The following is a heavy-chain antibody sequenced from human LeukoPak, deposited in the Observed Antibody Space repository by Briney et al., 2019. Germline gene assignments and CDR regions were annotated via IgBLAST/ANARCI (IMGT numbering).Heavy chain of an antibody. Sequence: ASVKVSCKASGFTFTSSAMQWVRQARGQRLEWIGWIVVGSGNTNYAQKFQERVTITRDMSTSTAYMELSSLRSEDTAGYYWAADSCWGFYYSRCYSLGHWGQGTLVTVSS. J-gene: IGHJ4*02. CDR1: GFTFTSSA. D-gene: IGHD3-22*01. CDR2: IVVGSGNT. V-gene: IGHV1-58*02. CDR3: AADSCWGFYYSRCYSLGH.